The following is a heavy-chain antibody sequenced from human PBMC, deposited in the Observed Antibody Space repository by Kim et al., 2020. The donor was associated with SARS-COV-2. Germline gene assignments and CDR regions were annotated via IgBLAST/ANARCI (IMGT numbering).Heavy chain of an antibody. J-gene: IGHJ4*02. CDR3: ARQGGSYLILYYFDY. V-gene: IGHV4-39*01. Sequence: SETLSLTCTVSGGSISSSSYYWGWIRQPPGKGLEWIGSIYYSGSTYYNPSLKSRVTKSVDTSKNQFSLKLSSVTAADTAVYYCARQGGSYLILYYFDYWGQGTLVTVSS. CDR2: IYYSGST. D-gene: IGHD1-26*01. CDR1: GGSISSSSYY.